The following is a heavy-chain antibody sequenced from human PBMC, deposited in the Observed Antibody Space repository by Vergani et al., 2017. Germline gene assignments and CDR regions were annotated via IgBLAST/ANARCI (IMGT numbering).Heavy chain of an antibody. CDR1: GFTFDTYT. D-gene: IGHD3-10*01. J-gene: IGHJ1*01. V-gene: IGHV3-23*01. CDR3: TTAWGLYYLHGEYFQY. Sequence: EVQLLESGGGLVQPGGSRRLSYAGAGFTFDTYTMAYVRQAPGKGLEWVATISSGGGDIFYADSVKGRFTISRDNSKNTLFLQMNSLKDEDTAVYYCTTAWGLYYLHGEYFQYWGRGTLVSVSS. CDR2: ISSGGGDI.